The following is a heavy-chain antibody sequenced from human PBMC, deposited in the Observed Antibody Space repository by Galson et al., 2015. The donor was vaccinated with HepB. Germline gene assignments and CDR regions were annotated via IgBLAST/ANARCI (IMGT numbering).Heavy chain of an antibody. J-gene: IGHJ6*04. V-gene: IGHV3-23*01. Sequence: SLRLSCAASGFTFSSIAMSWVRQAPGKGLEWVSAISADGGGTYYAGSVKGRFTISRDNSKSTLYLQLNSLRAEDTAVYYCAKYTMGGSYRGLLNWGKGTTVTVSS. D-gene: IGHD3-16*02. CDR1: GFTFSSIA. CDR3: AKYTMGGSYRGLLN. CDR2: ISADGGGT.